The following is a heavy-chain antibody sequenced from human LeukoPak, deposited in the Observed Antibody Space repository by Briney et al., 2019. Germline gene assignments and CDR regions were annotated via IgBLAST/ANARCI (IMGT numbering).Heavy chain of an antibody. V-gene: IGHV4-61*01. J-gene: IGHJ6*04. CDR2: IYYSGST. CDR3: ARDFRAGMDV. CDR1: GGSVSSGSYY. Sequence: SETLSLTCTVSGGSVSSGSYYWSWIRQPPGKGLEWIGYIYYSGSTNYSPSLKSRVTISVDTSKNQFSLKLSSVTAADTAVYYCARDFRAGMDVRGKGTTVTVSS.